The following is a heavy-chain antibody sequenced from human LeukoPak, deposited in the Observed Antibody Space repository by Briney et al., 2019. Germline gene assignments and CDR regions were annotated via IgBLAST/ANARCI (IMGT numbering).Heavy chain of an antibody. Sequence: SETLSLTCAVYGGSFSGYYWSWIRQPPGKGLEWIGEINHSGSTNYNPSLKSRVTMSVDTSKNQFSLKLNSMTAADTAVYYCARAQGTVAIDYWGQGTLVTVSS. D-gene: IGHD5-12*01. J-gene: IGHJ4*02. CDR2: INHSGST. V-gene: IGHV4-34*01. CDR1: GGSFSGYY. CDR3: ARAQGTVAIDY.